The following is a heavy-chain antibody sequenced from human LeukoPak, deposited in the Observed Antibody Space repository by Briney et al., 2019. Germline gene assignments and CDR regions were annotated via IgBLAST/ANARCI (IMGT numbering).Heavy chain of an antibody. CDR1: GGSITSGANY. J-gene: IGHJ5*02. Sequence: SQTLSLTCTVSGGSITSGANYWTWIRQPPGKDLEWVGYIYYNVNTFYNPSLKSRLTTSVDTSKNQFSLKLTSVTAADTAVYYCARAPIYNEHADWFDPWGQGTLVTVSS. CDR3: ARAPIYNEHADWFDP. CDR2: IYYNVNT. D-gene: IGHD5-24*01. V-gene: IGHV4-31*03.